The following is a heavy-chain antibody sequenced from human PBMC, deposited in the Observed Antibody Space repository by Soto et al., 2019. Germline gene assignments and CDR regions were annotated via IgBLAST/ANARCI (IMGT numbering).Heavy chain of an antibody. J-gene: IGHJ4*02. D-gene: IGHD3-10*01. CDR1: GYTFTGYY. CDR2: INPNSGGT. Sequence: QVQLVQSGAEVKNPGASVKVSCKASGYTFTGYYMHWVRQAPGQGLEWMGWINPNSGGTNYAQKFQGWVTMTRDTSISTAYMELSRLRSDDTAVYYCARGSGLLWFGESKGFDYWGQGTLVTVSS. V-gene: IGHV1-2*04. CDR3: ARGSGLLWFGESKGFDY.